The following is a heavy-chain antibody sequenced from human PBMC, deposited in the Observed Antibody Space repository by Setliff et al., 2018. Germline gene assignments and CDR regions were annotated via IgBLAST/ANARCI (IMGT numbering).Heavy chain of an antibody. CDR2: ISHSGST. CDR1: GYSINSDCF. J-gene: IGHJ5*02. V-gene: IGHV4-38-2*01. D-gene: IGHD3-3*01. CDR3: VRGFTIFGVVKLERWFDP. Sequence: PSETRSLTCAVSGYSINSDCFWGWIRQPPGKGLEWIGTISHSGSTSYNSSLKSRVTMSVDTSKNQFFLKPSSVTAADTAVYYCVRGFTIFGVVKLERWFDPWGQGTLVTVSS.